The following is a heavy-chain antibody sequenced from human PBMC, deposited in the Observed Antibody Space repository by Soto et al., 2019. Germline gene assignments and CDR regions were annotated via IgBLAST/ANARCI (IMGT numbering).Heavy chain of an antibody. CDR2: ISNDGSNK. CDR1: GFTFSSYA. Sequence: GGSLRLSCAASGFTFSSYAMHWVRQAPGKGLEWVAVISNDGSNKYYADSVKGRFTISRDNSKNTLYLQMNSLRAEDTAVYYCARDSSHDFWSGYSYWGQGTLVTVSS. J-gene: IGHJ4*02. D-gene: IGHD3-3*01. V-gene: IGHV3-30-3*01. CDR3: ARDSSHDFWSGYSY.